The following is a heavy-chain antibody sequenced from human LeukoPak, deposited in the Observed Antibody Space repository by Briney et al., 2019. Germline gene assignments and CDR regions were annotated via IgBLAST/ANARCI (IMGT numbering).Heavy chain of an antibody. Sequence: PGGSLRLSCAASGFTFSSYGMHWVRQAPGKGLEWVAVISYDGSNKYYADSVKGRFTISRDNSKNTLYLQMNSLRAEDAAVYYCARDEGDTAMVLSDNWFDPWGQGTLVTVSS. D-gene: IGHD5-18*01. V-gene: IGHV3-30*03. CDR1: GFTFSSYG. CDR3: ARDEGDTAMVLSDNWFDP. J-gene: IGHJ5*02. CDR2: ISYDGSNK.